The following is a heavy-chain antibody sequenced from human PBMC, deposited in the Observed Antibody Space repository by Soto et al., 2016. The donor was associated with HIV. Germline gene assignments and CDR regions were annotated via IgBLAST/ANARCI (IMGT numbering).Heavy chain of an antibody. CDR3: ARMGLDRSGYLYYFDY. V-gene: IGHV1-46*01. Sequence: QVQLVQSGAEVKKPGASVKLSCKASGYTFTNYYMHWVRQAPGQGLEWMGIINPSGGSTTYVQKFQGRVTMTRDTSTSTVYMELSSLRSEDTAVYYRARMGLDRSGYLYYFDYWGQGTLVTVSS. CDR1: GYTFTNYY. CDR2: INPSGGST. D-gene: IGHD3-3*01. J-gene: IGHJ4*02.